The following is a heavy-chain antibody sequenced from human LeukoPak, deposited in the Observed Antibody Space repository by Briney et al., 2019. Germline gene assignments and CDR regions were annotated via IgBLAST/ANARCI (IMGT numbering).Heavy chain of an antibody. D-gene: IGHD5-12*01. Sequence: GSLRLSCAASGFTFSSYAMSWVRQPPGKGLEWIGSIYYSGSTYYNPSLKSRVTISVDTSKNQFSLKLSSVTAADTAVYYCARPVKGYSGYGPYWYFDLWGRGTLVTVSS. CDR1: GFTFSSYA. J-gene: IGHJ2*01. CDR3: ARPVKGYSGYGPYWYFDL. V-gene: IGHV4-39*01. CDR2: IYYSGST.